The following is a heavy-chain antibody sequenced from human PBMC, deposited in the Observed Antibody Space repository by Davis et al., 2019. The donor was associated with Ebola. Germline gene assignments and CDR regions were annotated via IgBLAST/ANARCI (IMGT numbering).Heavy chain of an antibody. D-gene: IGHD2-15*01. Sequence: GSLRLSCAVYGGSFSGYYWSWIRQPPGKGLEWIGEINHSGSTNYNPSLKSRVTISVDTSKNQFSLKLSSVTAADTAVYYCARHFPARYCSGGSCYRYYWFDPWGQGTLVTVSS. V-gene: IGHV4-34*01. J-gene: IGHJ5*02. CDR2: INHSGST. CDR1: GGSFSGYY. CDR3: ARHFPARYCSGGSCYRYYWFDP.